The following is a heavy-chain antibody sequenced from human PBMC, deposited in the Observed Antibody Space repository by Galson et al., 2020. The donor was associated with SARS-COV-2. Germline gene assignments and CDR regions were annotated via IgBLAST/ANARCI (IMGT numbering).Heavy chain of an antibody. CDR1: GFDLSSYG. CDR3: ARKRVNFYGSGSYYRFDY. V-gene: IGHV3-30*03. J-gene: IGHJ4*02. Sequence: QASETLSLTCEVSGFDLSSYGIHWVRQAPGKGLEWVALISYDATEKYYAESLRGRFTISRDTSENTVYLQMNGLRPEDTAMYYCARKRVNFYGSGSYYRFDYWGQGTHVTVSS. CDR2: ISYDATEK. D-gene: IGHD3-10*01.